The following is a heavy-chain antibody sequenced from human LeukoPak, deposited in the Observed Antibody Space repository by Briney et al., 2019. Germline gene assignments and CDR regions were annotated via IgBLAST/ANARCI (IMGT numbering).Heavy chain of an antibody. CDR3: ARSQYYYGSGRFPAFDP. J-gene: IGHJ5*02. D-gene: IGHD3-10*01. Sequence: GASVKVSCKASGYTFTSYDINWVRQATGQGLEWMGWMNPNSGNTGYAQKFQGRVTMTRNTSISTAYMELSSLRSEDTAVYYCARSQYYYGSGRFPAFDPWGQGTLVTVSS. CDR2: MNPNSGNT. V-gene: IGHV1-8*01. CDR1: GYTFTSYD.